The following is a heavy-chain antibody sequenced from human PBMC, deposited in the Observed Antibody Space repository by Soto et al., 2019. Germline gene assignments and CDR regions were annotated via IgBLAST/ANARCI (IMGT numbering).Heavy chain of an antibody. Sequence: PSETLSLTCAAYGGSFSGYYWSCIRQPPGKGLEWIGEINHSGSTNYNPSLKSRVTISVDTSKNQFSLKLSSVTAADTAVYYCARGGSGYNWNYVKRETDFDYWGQGTLVTVSS. CDR2: INHSGST. CDR3: ARGGSGYNWNYVKRETDFDY. V-gene: IGHV4-34*01. J-gene: IGHJ4*02. D-gene: IGHD1-7*01. CDR1: GGSFSGYY.